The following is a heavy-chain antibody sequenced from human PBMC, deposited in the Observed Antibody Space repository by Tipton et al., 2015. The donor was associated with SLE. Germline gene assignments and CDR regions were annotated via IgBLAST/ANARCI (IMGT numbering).Heavy chain of an antibody. CDR1: GDSITSGGYY. D-gene: IGHD5-24*01. CDR2: IYSTGST. V-gene: IGHV4-31*03. CDR3: AREGVEIVAN. J-gene: IGHJ4*02. Sequence: TLSLTCTVSGDSITSGGYYWSWIRQHAGKGLEWIGYIYSTGSTYYSPSLESRVTISVDTSKNQFSLKLSSVTAADTAVYYCAREGVEIVANWGKGTLVSVSS.